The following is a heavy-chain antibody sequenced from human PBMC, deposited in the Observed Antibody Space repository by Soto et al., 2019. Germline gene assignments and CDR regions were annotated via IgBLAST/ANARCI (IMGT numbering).Heavy chain of an antibody. V-gene: IGHV4-39*01. D-gene: IGHD1-26*01. CDR1: GGSISSSSYY. CDR3: ARLPYSTSLDY. CDR2: IYFSGST. J-gene: IGHJ4*02. Sequence: QVKLQESGPGLVKPSETLSLTCTVSGGSISSSSYYWGWIRQPPGKGLEWIGTIYFSGSTYYNPSLKSRATIYLDTSKNQFSLKLSSVTAADTAVYYRARLPYSTSLDYWGQGTLVTVSS.